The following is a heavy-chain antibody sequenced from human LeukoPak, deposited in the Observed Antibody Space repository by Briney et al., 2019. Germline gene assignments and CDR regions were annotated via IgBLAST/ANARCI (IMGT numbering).Heavy chain of an antibody. D-gene: IGHD6-19*01. V-gene: IGHV3-23*01. CDR3: AKGIYSGGWSYFDY. CDR1: GFTFSNSA. J-gene: IGHJ4*01. Sequence: PGGSLRLSCAASGFTFSNSAMSWVRQAPGKGLEWVSTLSGSGITTYYADSVKGRFTISRDNSKNTLYLQMNSLRAEDTAVYYCAKGIYSGGWSYFDYWGHGTLVTVSS. CDR2: LSGSGITT.